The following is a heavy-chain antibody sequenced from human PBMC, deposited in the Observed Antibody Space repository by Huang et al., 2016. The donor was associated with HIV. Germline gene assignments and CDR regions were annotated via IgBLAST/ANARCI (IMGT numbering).Heavy chain of an antibody. J-gene: IGHJ3*02. CDR2: INHSGRT. D-gene: IGHD1-1*01. CDR1: GGSFSGYY. CDR3: ARERMMSWLDDHDAFDI. V-gene: IGHV4-34*01. Sequence: QVQLQQWGAGLLKPSETLSLTCAVYGGSFSGYYWSWIRPSPGQGLEWSGEINHSGRTTSNPSLKSRLTRSVDTSKNQFSLKLSSVTAADTAVYYCARERMMSWLDDHDAFDIWGQGTMVTVSS.